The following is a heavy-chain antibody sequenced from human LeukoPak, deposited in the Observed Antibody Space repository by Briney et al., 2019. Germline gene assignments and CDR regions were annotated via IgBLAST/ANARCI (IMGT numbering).Heavy chain of an antibody. CDR1: GFTFSSYA. V-gene: IGHV3-23*01. J-gene: IGHJ6*03. Sequence: GGSLRLSCAASGFTFSSYAMSWVRQAPGKGLEWVSAISGSGGSTYYADSVKGRFTISRDNSKNTLYLQMNSLRAEDTAVYYCAKKVPAATYYYYYYMDVWGKGTTVTVSS. D-gene: IGHD2-2*01. CDR2: ISGSGGST. CDR3: AKKVPAATYYYYYYMDV.